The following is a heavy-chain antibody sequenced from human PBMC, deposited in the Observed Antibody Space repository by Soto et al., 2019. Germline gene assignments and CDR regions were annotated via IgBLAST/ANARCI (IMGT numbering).Heavy chain of an antibody. Sequence: SETLSLTCAVYGGSFSGYYWSLIRQPPGKGLEWIGEINHSGSTNYNPSLKSRVTISVDTPKNQFSLKLSSVTAADTAVYYCARGGQYNWKLNWFEPWGEGTLVTVSS. V-gene: IGHV4-34*01. D-gene: IGHD1-20*01. CDR3: ARGGQYNWKLNWFEP. J-gene: IGHJ5*02. CDR1: GGSFSGYY. CDR2: INHSGST.